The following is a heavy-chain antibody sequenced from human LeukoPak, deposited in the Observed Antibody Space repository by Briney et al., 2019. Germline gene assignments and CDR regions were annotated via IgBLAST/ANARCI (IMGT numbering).Heavy chain of an antibody. CDR1: GFTFSNYW. CDR2: IKQDGSEK. D-gene: IGHD2-15*01. J-gene: IGHJ4*02. CDR3: AGAVAVHYFDY. V-gene: IGHV3-7*01. Sequence: GGSLRLSCAASGFTFSNYWMSWVRQAPGKGLEWVANIKQDGSEKYYVDSVKGRFTISRDNAKNSLYLQMNSLRAEDTAVYYCAGAVAVHYFDYWGQGTLVTVSS.